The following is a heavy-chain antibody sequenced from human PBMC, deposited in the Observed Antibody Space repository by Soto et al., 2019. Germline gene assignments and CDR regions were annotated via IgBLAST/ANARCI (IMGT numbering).Heavy chain of an antibody. CDR2: INPKSGGT. CDR1: GYRFTDYP. Sequence: ASVKVSCKASGYRFTDYPIHWVRQAPGQGLEWLGRINPKSGGTSTAQKFQGWVTMTTDTSVSTASMELTRLTSDDTALYYCARGDSTDCSNGVCSFFYNHDMDVWGQGTTVTVSS. D-gene: IGHD2-8*01. V-gene: IGHV1-2*04. CDR3: ARGDSTDCSNGVCSFFYNHDMDV. J-gene: IGHJ6*02.